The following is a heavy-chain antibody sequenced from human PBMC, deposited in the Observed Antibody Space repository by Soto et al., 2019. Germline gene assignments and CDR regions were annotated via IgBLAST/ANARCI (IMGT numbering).Heavy chain of an antibody. D-gene: IGHD3-3*01. CDR3: AREGGDFWSGYFIDY. V-gene: IGHV3-30-3*01. CDR1: GFTFSSYA. CDR2: ISYDGSNK. Sequence: ALRLSCAASGFTFSSYAMDCVRQAPVKGLEWVAVISYDGSNKYYADSVKGRFTISRDNSKNTLYLQMNSLRAEDTAVYYCAREGGDFWSGYFIDYWGQGTLVTVSS. J-gene: IGHJ4*02.